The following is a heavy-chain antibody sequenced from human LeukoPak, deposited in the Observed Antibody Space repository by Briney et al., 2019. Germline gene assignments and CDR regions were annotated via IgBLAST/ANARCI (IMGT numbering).Heavy chain of an antibody. CDR1: GYTFIAYY. V-gene: IGHV1-2*02. D-gene: IGHD3-10*01. J-gene: IGHJ4*02. CDR2: INPNSGGT. CDR3: ARDGGTMVPYYDY. Sequence: GASVKVSCKASGYTFIAYYMHWVRQAPGQGLEWMGWINPNSGGTNYAQKFQGRVTMTRDTSISTAYMDLSRLRSDDTAVYYCARDGGTMVPYYDYWGQGTLVTVSS.